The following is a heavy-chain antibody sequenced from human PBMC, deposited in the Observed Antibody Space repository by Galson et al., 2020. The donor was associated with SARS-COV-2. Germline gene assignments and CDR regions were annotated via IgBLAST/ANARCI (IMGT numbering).Heavy chain of an antibody. CDR2: IYPGDSDT. V-gene: IGHV5-51*01. D-gene: IGHD3-9*01. J-gene: IGHJ6*02. Sequence: GESLKISCKGSGYSFTSYWIGWVRQMPGKGLEWMGIIYPGDSDTRYSPSFQGQVTISADKSISTAYLQWSSLKASATAMYYCARRVGLRYFDRGLGGMDVWGQGTTVTVSS. CDR1: GYSFTSYW. CDR3: ARRVGLRYFDRGLGGMDV.